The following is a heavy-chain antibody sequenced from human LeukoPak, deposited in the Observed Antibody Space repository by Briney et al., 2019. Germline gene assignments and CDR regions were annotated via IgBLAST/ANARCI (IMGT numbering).Heavy chain of an antibody. D-gene: IGHD2-2*01. CDR1: GGSTSSNW. CDR3: ARAGGCSSTSCDLDY. Sequence: SGTLSLTCAVSGGSTSSNWWSLVRQPPGKGLEWIGEIYHSGSTNYNPSLKSRVTISLDKSKNQFSLNLSSVTAADTAVYYCARAGGCSSTSCDLDYWGQGTVVTVSS. V-gene: IGHV4-4*02. J-gene: IGHJ4*02. CDR2: IYHSGST.